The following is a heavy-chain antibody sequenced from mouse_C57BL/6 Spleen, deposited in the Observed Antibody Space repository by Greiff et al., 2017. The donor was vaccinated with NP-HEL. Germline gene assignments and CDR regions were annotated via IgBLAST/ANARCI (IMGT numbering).Heavy chain of an antibody. CDR3: ARNWDYYGPWFAY. CDR1: GFSLTSYG. J-gene: IGHJ3*01. V-gene: IGHV2-2*01. Sequence: QVQLKQSGPGLVQPSQSLSITCTVSGFSLTSYGVHWVRQSPGKGLEWLGVIWSGGSTDYNAAFISRLSISKDNSKSQLFFKMNSLQADDTAIYYCARNWDYYGPWFAYWGQGTLVTVSA. CDR2: IWSGGST. D-gene: IGHD1-1*01.